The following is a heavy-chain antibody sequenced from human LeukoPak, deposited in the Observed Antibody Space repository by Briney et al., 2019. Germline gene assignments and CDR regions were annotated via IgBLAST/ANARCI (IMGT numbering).Heavy chain of an antibody. CDR1: GVIFNNFA. Sequence: PGGSLRLSCAASGVIFNNFAFHWVRQAPGKGLEWVAAISYDGSNKYYADSVRGRLTISRDNSKNTLYLQMNSLRAEDTAVYYCARAGRADGDHHYFEYWGQGTLVTVSS. CDR3: ARAGRADGDHHYFEY. D-gene: IGHD4-17*01. V-gene: IGHV3-30-3*01. CDR2: ISYDGSNK. J-gene: IGHJ4*02.